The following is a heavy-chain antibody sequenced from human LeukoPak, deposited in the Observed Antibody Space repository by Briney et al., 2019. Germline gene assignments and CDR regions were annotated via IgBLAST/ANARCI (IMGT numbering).Heavy chain of an antibody. CDR3: ARGYYDFWSAFDY. Sequence: SETLSLTCTVSGGSISSGGYSWSWIRQPPGKGLEWIGYIYHSGSTYYNLSLKSRVTISVDRSKNQFSLKLSSVTAADTAVYYCARGYYDFWSAFDYWGQGTLVTVSS. CDR1: GGSISSGGYS. D-gene: IGHD3-3*01. V-gene: IGHV4-30-2*01. J-gene: IGHJ4*02. CDR2: IYHSGST.